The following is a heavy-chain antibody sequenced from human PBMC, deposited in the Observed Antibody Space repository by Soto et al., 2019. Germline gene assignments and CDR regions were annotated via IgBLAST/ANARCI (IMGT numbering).Heavy chain of an antibody. J-gene: IGHJ1*01. Sequence: EVQLLESGGGLVQPGGSLRLSCAASGFTFSSYAMSWVRQAPGKGLEWVSAISGSGGSTYYADSVKGRFTISRDNSKNPLYLQMNSVRADDTAVYYCATVSHGDYFVEQYFQHWGQGTLVTVSS. CDR1: GFTFSSYA. CDR3: ATVSHGDYFVEQYFQH. CDR2: ISGSGGST. V-gene: IGHV3-23*01. D-gene: IGHD4-17*01.